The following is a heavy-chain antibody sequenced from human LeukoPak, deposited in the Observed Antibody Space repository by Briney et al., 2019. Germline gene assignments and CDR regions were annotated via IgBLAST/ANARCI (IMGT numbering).Heavy chain of an antibody. V-gene: IGHV3-30-3*01. CDR2: ISCDGSNK. CDR1: GFTFSSYA. CDR3: ARMAGSNAHFDY. Sequence: PGRSLRLSCAASGFTFSSYAMHWVRQAPGKGLEWVAVISCDGSNKYYADSVKGRFTISRDNSKNTLYLQMNSLRAEDTAVYYCARMAGSNAHFDYWGQGTLVTVSS. D-gene: IGHD6-19*01. J-gene: IGHJ4*02.